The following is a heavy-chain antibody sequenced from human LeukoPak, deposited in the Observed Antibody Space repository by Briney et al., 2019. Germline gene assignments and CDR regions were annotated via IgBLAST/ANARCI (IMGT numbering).Heavy chain of an antibody. CDR3: RTDRYGDYGDYIDY. CDR2: INPNSGVT. Sequence: ASVKVSCKASGYTFTGYYMHWVRQAPGQGLEWMGWINPNSGVTNYAQKFQGRVTMTRDTSISTVYMELSRLRSDDTAVYYCRTDRYGDYGDYIDYWGQGTLVTVSS. D-gene: IGHD4-17*01. J-gene: IGHJ4*02. V-gene: IGHV1-2*02. CDR1: GYTFTGYY.